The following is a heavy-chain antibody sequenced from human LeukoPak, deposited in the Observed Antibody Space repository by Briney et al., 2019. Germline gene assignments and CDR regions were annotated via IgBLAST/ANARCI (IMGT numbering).Heavy chain of an antibody. J-gene: IGHJ6*03. CDR3: ARDYGDSSGHYYYYYMDV. CDR1: GYTFTGYF. V-gene: IGHV1-2*02. CDR2: INPNSGGT. Sequence: VASVKVSCKASGYTFTGYFMHWVRQAPGQGLEWMGWINPNSGGTNYAQKFQGRVTMTRDTSISTAYMELSRLRSDDTAVYYCARDYGDSSGHYYYYYMDVWGDGTTITLSS. D-gene: IGHD4-17*01.